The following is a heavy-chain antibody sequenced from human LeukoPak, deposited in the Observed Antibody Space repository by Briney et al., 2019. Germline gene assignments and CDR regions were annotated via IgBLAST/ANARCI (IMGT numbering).Heavy chain of an antibody. CDR2: VYSGGST. Sequence: GGSLRLSCAASGFSFSDYRMKWVRQAPGEGRRWVSLVYSGGSTYYADSVKGRFTISRHNSNNTLHLQMNSLRVEDTAVYFCATAGSSELLWDYSMDVWGQGTRVTVSS. J-gene: IGHJ6*02. D-gene: IGHD2/OR15-2a*01. V-gene: IGHV3-53*04. CDR1: GFSFSDYR. CDR3: ATAGSSELLWDYSMDV.